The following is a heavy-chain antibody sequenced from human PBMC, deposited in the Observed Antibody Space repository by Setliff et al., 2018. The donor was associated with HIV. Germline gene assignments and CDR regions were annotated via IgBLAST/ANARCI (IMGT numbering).Heavy chain of an antibody. V-gene: IGHV3-66*02. CDR3: AKDHATSSWFTALLDY. J-gene: IGHJ4*02. CDR1: GFTVSSNY. Sequence: GGSLRLSCAASGFTVSSNYMSWVRQAPGKGLEWVSVIYIDGSTYYADSVRGRFTISRDNYKNTLYLQMKSLRAEDTAVYYCAKDHATSSWFTALLDYWGQGALVTVSS. CDR2: IYIDGST. D-gene: IGHD6-13*01.